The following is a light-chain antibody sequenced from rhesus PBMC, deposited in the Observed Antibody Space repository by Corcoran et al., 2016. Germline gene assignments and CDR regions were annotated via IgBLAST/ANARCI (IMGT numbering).Light chain of an antibody. CDR1: QNIYSN. CDR3: QHYYDNPLT. V-gene: IGKV1S12*01. J-gene: IGKJ4*01. Sequence: DIQMTQSPSALSASVGDRVTISCRASQNIYSNLAWYQQKPGKAPKPLIYAASILQTGIPSRFSGSGSWTDFTLTISSLQPEDSAAYYCQHYYDNPLTFGGGTKVELK. CDR2: AAS.